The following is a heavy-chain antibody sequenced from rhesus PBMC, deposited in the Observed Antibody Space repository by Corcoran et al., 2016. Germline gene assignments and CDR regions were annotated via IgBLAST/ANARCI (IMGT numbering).Heavy chain of an antibody. J-gene: IGHJ4*01. CDR3: ARDRGPGAY. CDR1: GGSISSSY. Sequence: QLQLQESGPGLVKPSETLSVTCAVSGGSISSSYWSWIRQAPGKGLEWIGYIYGSGSSTNYNPSLKSRVTLSVDTSKNRLSLKLSSVTTADTAVYYCARDRGPGAYWGQGVLVTVSS. V-gene: IGHV4-169*02. CDR2: IYGSGSST. D-gene: IGHD3-9*01.